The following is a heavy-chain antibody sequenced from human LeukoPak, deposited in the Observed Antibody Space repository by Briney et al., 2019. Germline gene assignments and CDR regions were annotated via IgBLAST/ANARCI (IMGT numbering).Heavy chain of an antibody. D-gene: IGHD1-26*01. Sequence: GGSLRLSCAASGFTFDDYAMHWVRQAPGKGLEWVSLISGDGGSTYYADSVKGRLTISRDNSKNSLYLQMNSLRTEDTALYYCAKNSGSSYYFDYWGQGTLVTVSS. CDR2: ISGDGGST. CDR1: GFTFDDYA. V-gene: IGHV3-43*02. CDR3: AKNSGSSYYFDY. J-gene: IGHJ4*02.